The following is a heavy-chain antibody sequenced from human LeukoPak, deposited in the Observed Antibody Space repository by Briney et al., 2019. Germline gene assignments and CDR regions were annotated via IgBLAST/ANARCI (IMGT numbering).Heavy chain of an antibody. CDR3: AKDRDCSSATCYVFWFDP. Sequence: SGGSLRLSCAASGFTFSSYAMGWVRQAPGKGLEWVSVISGSGGSISYADSVKGRFTISRDNSKNTLYLQMNSLRAEDTAVYYCAKDRDCSSATCYVFWFDPWGQGTLVTVSS. CDR1: GFTFSSYA. CDR2: ISGSGGSI. V-gene: IGHV3-23*01. J-gene: IGHJ5*02. D-gene: IGHD2-2*01.